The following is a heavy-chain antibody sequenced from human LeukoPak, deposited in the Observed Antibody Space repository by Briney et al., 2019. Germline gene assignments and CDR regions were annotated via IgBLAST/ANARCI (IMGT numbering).Heavy chain of an antibody. CDR1: GGSFSGYY. D-gene: IGHD3-10*01. CDR2: INRGGST. V-gene: IGHV4-34*01. J-gene: IGHJ4*02. Sequence: SETLSLTCAVYGGSFSGYYWTWIRQPPGKGLEWIGEINRGGSTYYNPSLQSRVTISLDTSKNQFSLKLNSLTAADTAVYYCARGLGSGSYFGYWGQGTLVTVSS. CDR3: ARGLGSGSYFGY.